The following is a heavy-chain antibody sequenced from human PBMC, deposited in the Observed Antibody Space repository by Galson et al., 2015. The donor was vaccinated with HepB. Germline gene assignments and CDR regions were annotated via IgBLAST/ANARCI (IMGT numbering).Heavy chain of an antibody. J-gene: IGHJ4*02. CDR1: GFTFTNCA. CDR2: INGGGATT. V-gene: IGHV3-23*01. D-gene: IGHD3-10*01. CDR3: AINPSTLLTPDDY. Sequence: SLRLSCAACGFTFTNCAKHWVRQAPGKGLEWVSGINGGGATTYYADSVKGRFTISRDNSKNTLYLQMNSLRADDTAVYYCAINPSTLLTPDDYWGQGTLVTVPS.